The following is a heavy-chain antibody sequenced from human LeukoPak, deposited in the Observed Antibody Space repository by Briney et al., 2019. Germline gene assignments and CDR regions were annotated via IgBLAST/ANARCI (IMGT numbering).Heavy chain of an antibody. V-gene: IGHV1-18*01. J-gene: IGHJ3*02. CDR1: GYPFSSYG. Sequence: ASVKVSCTASGYPFSSYGISWVREAPGQGLEWMGGISAYNGNITYAQKPPGRVTMTTHTSTSTAQMELRRLRSDDTAVYCCARDPALIAVAGNDAFDIWGERTMVTVSS. CDR3: ARDPALIAVAGNDAFDI. CDR2: ISAYNGNI. D-gene: IGHD6-19*01.